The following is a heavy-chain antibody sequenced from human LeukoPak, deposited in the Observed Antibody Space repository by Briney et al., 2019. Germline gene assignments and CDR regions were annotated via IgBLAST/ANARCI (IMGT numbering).Heavy chain of an antibody. CDR3: AKDLGNSFDY. V-gene: IGHV3-23*01. CDR2: ISGSGSNT. CDR1: GFTFSSYA. D-gene: IGHD4-23*01. J-gene: IGHJ4*02. Sequence: PGGSLRLSCAASGFTFSSYAMSWVRQTPGKGLEWVSFISGSGSNTYYADSVKGRFTISRVNSKNTLYLQMNSLRAEDTAVYYCAKDLGNSFDYWGQGTLVTVSS.